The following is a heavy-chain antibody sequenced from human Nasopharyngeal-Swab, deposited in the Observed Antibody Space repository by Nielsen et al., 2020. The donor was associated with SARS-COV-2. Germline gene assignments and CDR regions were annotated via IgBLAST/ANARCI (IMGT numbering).Heavy chain of an antibody. Sequence: SVKVSCKASGGTFGSYAISWVRRAPGQGLEWMGRIIPILGIANYAQKFQGRVTITADKSTSTAYMELSSLRSEDTAVYYCAGGGGGRGLSDPYYFDYWGQGTLVTVSS. CDR1: GGTFGSYA. CDR3: AGGGGGRGLSDPYYFDY. V-gene: IGHV1-69*04. D-gene: IGHD3-10*01. J-gene: IGHJ4*02. CDR2: IIPILGIA.